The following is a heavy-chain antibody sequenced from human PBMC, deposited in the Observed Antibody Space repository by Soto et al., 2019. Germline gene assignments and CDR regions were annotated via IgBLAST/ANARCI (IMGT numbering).Heavy chain of an antibody. D-gene: IGHD3-10*01. CDR3: ARGQRTTMVRAHPSYYFDS. V-gene: IGHV4-34*01. CDR2: INHSGST. Sequence: SETLSLTCAVYGGSFSGYYWSWIRQPPGKGLEWIGEINHSGSTNYNPSLKSRVTISVDTSKNQFSLKLRSVTAADTAVYYSARGQRTTMVRAHPSYYFDSWGQGTMVTVSS. CDR1: GGSFSGYY. J-gene: IGHJ4*02.